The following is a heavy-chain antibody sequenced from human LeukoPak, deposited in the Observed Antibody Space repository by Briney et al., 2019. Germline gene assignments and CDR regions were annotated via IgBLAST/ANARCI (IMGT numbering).Heavy chain of an antibody. CDR3: VRDFWSGYYAGY. J-gene: IGHJ4*02. CDR2: SLIDADGQ. Sequence: PGXSLRLSCAASGFTFSNYGMHWVRQAQGKGLEWVAFSLIDADGQYYADSVKGRFTISRDNSKNTLYLQMNSLRPDDTALYYCVRDFWSGYYAGYWGRGALVTVSS. CDR1: GFTFSNYG. D-gene: IGHD3-3*01. V-gene: IGHV3-30*02.